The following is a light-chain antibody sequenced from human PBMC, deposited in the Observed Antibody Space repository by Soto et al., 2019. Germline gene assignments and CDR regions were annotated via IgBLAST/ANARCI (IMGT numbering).Light chain of an antibody. CDR3: QQYYSTLRT. CDR2: AAS. V-gene: IGKV1-8*01. J-gene: IGKJ1*01. CDR1: QGISSY. Sequence: AIRMTQSPSSLSASTGDRVTITCRASQGISSYLAWYQQKPGKAPKLLIYAASTLQSGVPSRFSGSGSGTDFTLTISSLQSEDFATYYCQQYYSTLRTFGQGTKVEIK.